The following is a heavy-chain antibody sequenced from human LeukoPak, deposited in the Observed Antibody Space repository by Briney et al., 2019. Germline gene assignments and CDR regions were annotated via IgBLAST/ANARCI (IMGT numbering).Heavy chain of an antibody. CDR3: AKVGVSGYYYYYYYGMDV. CDR1: GFTFSSYG. J-gene: IGHJ6*02. D-gene: IGHD3-9*01. CDR2: ISYDGSNK. V-gene: IGHV3-30*18. Sequence: GRSLRLSCAASGFTFSSYGMHWVRQAPGKGLEWVAVISYDGSNKYYAVSVKGRFTISRDNSKNTLYLQMNSLRAEDTAVYYCAKVGVSGYYYYYYYGMDVWGQGTTVTVSS.